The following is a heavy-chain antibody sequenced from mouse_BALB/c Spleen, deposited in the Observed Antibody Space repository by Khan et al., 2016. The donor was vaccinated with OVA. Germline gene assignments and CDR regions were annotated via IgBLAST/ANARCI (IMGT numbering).Heavy chain of an antibody. D-gene: IGHD1-1*01. Sequence: EVELVESGGGLVRPGGSLKLSCAASGFSFSSYSTSWVRQTPEKRLVWVATISSGGSYTYYPDSVKGRFTLSRDNAKNPLYLQMSSLKSEDTAMYYSTRHRGYYGSNTDIDYWGQGTTLTVSS. V-gene: IGHV5-6-4*01. J-gene: IGHJ2*01. CDR3: TRHRGYYGSNTDIDY. CDR1: GFSFSSYS. CDR2: ISSGGSYT.